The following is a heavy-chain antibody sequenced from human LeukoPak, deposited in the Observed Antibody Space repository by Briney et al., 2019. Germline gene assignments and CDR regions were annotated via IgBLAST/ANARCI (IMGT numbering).Heavy chain of an antibody. CDR2: IYYSGST. Sequence: SETLSLTCTVSGGSISSYYWSWIRQPPGKGLEWIGYIYYSGSTNYNPSLKSRVTISVDTSKNQFSLKLSSVTAADTAVYYCARANDYGDYVLDAFDTWGQGTMVTVSS. J-gene: IGHJ3*02. V-gene: IGHV4-59*01. CDR3: ARANDYGDYVLDAFDT. CDR1: GGSISSYY. D-gene: IGHD4-17*01.